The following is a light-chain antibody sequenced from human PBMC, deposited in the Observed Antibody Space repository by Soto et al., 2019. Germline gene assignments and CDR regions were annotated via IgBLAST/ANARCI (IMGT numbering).Light chain of an antibody. CDR1: QTFRNL. CDR3: QQYGSSPRT. CDR2: GAS. V-gene: IGKV3-20*01. J-gene: IGKJ1*01. Sequence: EIVLTQSPVTLSLSPGERATLSCRASQTFRNLLAWYQQKPGQPPRLLIYGASSRATGIPDRFSGSGSGTDFTLTIRRLEPEDFAVYYRQQYGSSPRTFGQGTKVDI.